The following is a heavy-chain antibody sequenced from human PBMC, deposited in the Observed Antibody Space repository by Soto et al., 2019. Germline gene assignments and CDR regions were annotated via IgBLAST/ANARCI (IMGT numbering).Heavy chain of an antibody. V-gene: IGHV1-3*01. CDR3: ARSEYSSGWVGWFDP. CDR2: INAGNGNT. D-gene: IGHD6-19*01. CDR1: GYTFTSYA. J-gene: IGHJ5*02. Sequence: ASVKVSCKASGYTFTSYAMHWVRQAPGQRLEWMGWINAGNGNTKYSQKFQGRVTITRDTSASTAYMELSGLRSEDTAVYYCARSEYSSGWVGWFDPWGQGTLVTVSS.